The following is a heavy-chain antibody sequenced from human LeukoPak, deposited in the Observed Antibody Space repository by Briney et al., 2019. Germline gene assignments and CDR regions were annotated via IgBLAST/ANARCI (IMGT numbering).Heavy chain of an antibody. CDR1: GFTFSSYW. CDR3: ARGVAVIATSGNDY. V-gene: IGHV3-74*01. J-gene: IGHJ4*02. D-gene: IGHD3-16*02. Sequence: GGSLRLSCAASGFTFSSYWMHWVRQAPGKGLVWVSRINSDGSSTSYADSVKGRFTISRDNAKNTLYLQMNSLRTEDTAVYYCARGVAVIATSGNDYWGQGTLVTVSS. CDR2: INSDGSST.